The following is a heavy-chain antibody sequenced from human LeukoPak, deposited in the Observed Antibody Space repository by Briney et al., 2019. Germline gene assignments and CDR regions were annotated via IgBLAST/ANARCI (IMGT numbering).Heavy chain of an antibody. J-gene: IGHJ4*02. D-gene: IGHD3-10*01. CDR1: GFTFSSYS. CDR2: ISSSSSYI. V-gene: IGHV3-21*01. Sequence: PGGSLRLSCAASGFTFSSYSMNWVRQAPGKGLEWVSSISSSSSYIYYADSVKGRFTISRDNAKNSLYLQMNSLRAEDTAVYHCARDRINYYGSGSYLRADYWGQGTLVTVSS. CDR3: ARDRINYYGSGSYLRADY.